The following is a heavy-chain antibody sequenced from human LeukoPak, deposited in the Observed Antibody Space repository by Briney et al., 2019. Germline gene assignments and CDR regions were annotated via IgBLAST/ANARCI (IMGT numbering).Heavy chain of an antibody. D-gene: IGHD6-13*01. V-gene: IGHV3-21*01. Sequence: PGGSLRLSCAASGFTFSSYSMNWVRQAPGKGLEWVSSISSSSSYIYYADSVKGRFTISRDNAKNSLYLQMNSLRAEDTAVYYCARDQGIAAAGTGFFNGMDVWGQGTTVTVSS. CDR2: ISSSSSYI. J-gene: IGHJ6*02. CDR1: GFTFSSYS. CDR3: ARDQGIAAAGTGFFNGMDV.